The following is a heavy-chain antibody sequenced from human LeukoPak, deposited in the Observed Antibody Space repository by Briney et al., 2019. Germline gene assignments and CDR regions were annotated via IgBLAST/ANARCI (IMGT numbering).Heavy chain of an antibody. CDR2: ISGYNGNT. V-gene: IGHV1-18*01. CDR3: ARRVATTDHFDF. CDR1: GYTFTSYG. J-gene: IGHJ4*02. Sequence: ASVKVSCKASGYTFTSYGIIWVRQAPGQGLEWMGLISGYNGNTNYAKEVQGRVTMITDTSTTTAYMEQRSLRSDDTAVNYCARRVATTDHFDFWGQGTLVTVSS. D-gene: IGHD5-12*01.